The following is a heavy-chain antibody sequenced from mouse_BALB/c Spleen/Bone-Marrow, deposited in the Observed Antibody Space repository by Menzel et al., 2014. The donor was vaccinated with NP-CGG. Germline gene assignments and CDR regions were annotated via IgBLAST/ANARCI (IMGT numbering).Heavy chain of an antibody. V-gene: IGHV1-7*01. Sequence: VKVVESGAELAKPGASVKMSCKASGYTFTSYWMHWVRQRPGQGLEWIGYINPSTGYTEYNQRFKDKATLAAVKSSTTAYMQLSSLTSEDSAVYYCARDDYDAFAYWGQGTLVTISA. J-gene: IGHJ3*01. CDR1: GYTFTSYW. CDR3: ARDDYDAFAY. D-gene: IGHD2-4*01. CDR2: INPSTGYT.